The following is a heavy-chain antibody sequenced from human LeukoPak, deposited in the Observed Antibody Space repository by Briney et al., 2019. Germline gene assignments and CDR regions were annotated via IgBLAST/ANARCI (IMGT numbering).Heavy chain of an antibody. D-gene: IGHD6-13*01. V-gene: IGHV4-59*01. CDR2: IYNSGST. J-gene: IGHJ4*02. CDR3: ARGIAAAGFDY. CDR1: GGSISSYY. Sequence: SETLSLTCTVSGGSISSYYRSWIRQPPGKGLEWIGYIYNSGSTKYNPSLKSRVTISVDTSKNQFSLKLSSVTAADTAVYYCARGIAAAGFDYWGQGTLVTVSS.